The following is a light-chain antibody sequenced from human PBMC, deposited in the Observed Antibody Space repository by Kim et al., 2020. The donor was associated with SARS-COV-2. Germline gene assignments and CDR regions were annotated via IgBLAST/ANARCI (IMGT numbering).Light chain of an antibody. V-gene: IGLV2-11*01. CDR1: SSDVGGYNY. CDR3: CSYAGSYTLV. CDR2: DVS. Sequence: QSPLTQPRSVSGSPGQSVTISCTGTSSDVGGYNYVSWYQQHPGKAPKLMIYDVSKRPSGVPDRFSGSKSGNTASLTISGLQAEDEADYYCCSYAGSYTLVFGGGTQLTVL. J-gene: IGLJ2*01.